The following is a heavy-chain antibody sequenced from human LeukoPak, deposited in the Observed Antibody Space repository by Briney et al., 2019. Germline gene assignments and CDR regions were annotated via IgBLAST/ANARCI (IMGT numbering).Heavy chain of an antibody. CDR1: GYTFTGYY. CDR3: ARDRWRGYCSGGSCYSGGLGYFDY. Sequence: ASVKVSCKASGYTFTGYYMHWVRQAPGQGLEWMGWINPNSGGTNYAQKFQGRVTMTRDTSTSTVYMELSSLRSEDTAVYYCARDRWRGYCSGGSCYSGGLGYFDYWGQGTLVTVSS. D-gene: IGHD2-15*01. V-gene: IGHV1-2*02. J-gene: IGHJ4*02. CDR2: INPNSGGT.